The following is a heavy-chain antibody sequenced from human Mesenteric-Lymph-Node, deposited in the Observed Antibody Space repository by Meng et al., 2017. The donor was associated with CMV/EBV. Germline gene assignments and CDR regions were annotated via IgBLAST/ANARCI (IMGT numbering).Heavy chain of an antibody. Sequence: SETLSLTCAVYGGSFSGYYWGWIRQPPGKGLEWIGTIYYTGSSFYNPSLTSLKSRVTISIDTSKNQLSLTLNSVTAADTAVYYCARIPSAAAINSWGQGILVTVSS. J-gene: IGHJ4*02. D-gene: IGHD2-2*01. CDR3: ARIPSAAAINS. V-gene: IGHV4-34*01. CDR1: GGSFSGYY. CDR2: IYYTGSS.